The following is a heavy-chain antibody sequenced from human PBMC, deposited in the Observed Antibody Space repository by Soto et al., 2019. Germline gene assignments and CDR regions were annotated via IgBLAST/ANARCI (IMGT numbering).Heavy chain of an antibody. J-gene: IGHJ6*02. V-gene: IGHV1-2*06. CDR2: INPNSGGT. Sequence: ASVKVSCKASGYIFTDYYMHWVRQAPGQELGWMGRINPNSGGTNYAQKFQGRVTMTADASTDTAYMELSSLRSEDTAVYYCARRVTIFGVVTPYYYYGMDVWGQGTTVTVSS. CDR1: GYIFTDYY. CDR3: ARRVTIFGVVTPYYYYGMDV. D-gene: IGHD3-3*01.